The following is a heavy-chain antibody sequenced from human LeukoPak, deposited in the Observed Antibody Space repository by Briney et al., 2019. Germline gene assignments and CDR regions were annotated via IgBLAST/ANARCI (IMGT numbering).Heavy chain of an antibody. Sequence: QPGGSLLLSCAASGFTFSTYGINWVRQAPGKGLEWVSYISSGSDSIHYADSLKGRFTVSRDNAKNSLFLQMNSLRDEDTAVYYCARAEALLPYLYWGQGTLVTVSS. J-gene: IGHJ4*02. CDR2: ISSGSDSI. V-gene: IGHV3-48*02. CDR1: GFTFSTYG. D-gene: IGHD2-15*01. CDR3: ARAEALLPYLY.